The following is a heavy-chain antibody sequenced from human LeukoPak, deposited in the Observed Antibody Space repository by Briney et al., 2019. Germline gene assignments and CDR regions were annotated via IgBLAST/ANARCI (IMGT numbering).Heavy chain of an antibody. CDR1: GGSFSGYY. CDR3: ASVSGRVGRITMVRGVNKASDY. Sequence: SETLSLTCAVYGGSFSGYYWSWIRQPPGKGLEWIGEINHSGSTNYNPSLKSRVTISVDPSKNQFSLKLSSVTAADTAVYYCASVSGRVGRITMVRGVNKASDYWGQGTLVTVSS. D-gene: IGHD3-10*01. J-gene: IGHJ4*02. CDR2: INHSGST. V-gene: IGHV4-34*01.